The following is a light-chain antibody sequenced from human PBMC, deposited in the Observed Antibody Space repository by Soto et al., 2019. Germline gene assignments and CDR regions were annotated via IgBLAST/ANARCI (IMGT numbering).Light chain of an antibody. CDR1: SGHSSYI. J-gene: IGLJ2*01. CDR3: ETWDSNTQV. CDR2: LDGSGSY. V-gene: IGLV4-60*03. Sequence: QSVLTQSSSASASLGSSVKLTCTLSSGHSSYIIAWHQQQPGKAPRYLMKLDGSGSYNKGSGVPDRFSGSSSGADRYLTISNLQSEDEAGYYCETWDSNTQVFGGGTKLTVL.